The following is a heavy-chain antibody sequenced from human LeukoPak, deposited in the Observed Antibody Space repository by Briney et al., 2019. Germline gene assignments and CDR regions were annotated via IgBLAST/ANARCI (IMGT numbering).Heavy chain of an antibody. J-gene: IGHJ5*02. CDR1: GGTFSSYD. D-gene: IGHD5-24*01. V-gene: IGHV1-46*01. Sequence: ASVKVSCKASGGTFSSYDISWVRQAPGQGPEWMGIINPSGGSTSYAQKFQGRVTMTRDMSTSTVYMELSSLRSEDTAVYYCARGPTKKERNWFDPWGQGTLVTVSS. CDR2: INPSGGST. CDR3: ARGPTKKERNWFDP.